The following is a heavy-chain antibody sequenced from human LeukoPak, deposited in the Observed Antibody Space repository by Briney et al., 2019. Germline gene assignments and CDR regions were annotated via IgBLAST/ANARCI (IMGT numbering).Heavy chain of an antibody. CDR3: AHTHNWNYHKAFQH. CDR2: IYWDDDK. V-gene: IGHV2-5*02. Sequence: KESGPTLVKPTQPLPLTCTFSGFSLSTSGVGVGWVRRPPGKALEWLALIYWDDDKRYSPSLKSRLTITKDTSKNQVVLTMTNMDPADTATYYCAHTHNWNYHKAFQHWGQGTLVTVSS. J-gene: IGHJ1*01. D-gene: IGHD1-7*01. CDR1: GFSLSTSGVG.